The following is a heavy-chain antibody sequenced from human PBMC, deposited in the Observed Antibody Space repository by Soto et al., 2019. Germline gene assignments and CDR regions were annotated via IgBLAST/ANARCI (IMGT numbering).Heavy chain of an antibody. D-gene: IGHD5-18*01. Sequence: QAQLVESGRGVVQPGRSLRLSCAASGFAFSSYGMHWVRQAPGTGLEWVAVISYDGSLQHYADSVKGRFTISRDNSKNMVLLLISSLRAEDTAVYYCVSDRGYGHASVPYSWGQGTLVSVSS. CDR2: ISYDGSLQ. J-gene: IGHJ4*02. CDR1: GFAFSSYG. V-gene: IGHV3-30*03. CDR3: VSDRGYGHASVPYS.